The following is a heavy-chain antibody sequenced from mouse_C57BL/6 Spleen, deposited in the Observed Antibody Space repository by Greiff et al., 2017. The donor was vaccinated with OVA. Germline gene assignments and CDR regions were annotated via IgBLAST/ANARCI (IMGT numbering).Heavy chain of an antibody. CDR2: ISSGSSTI. J-gene: IGHJ4*01. Sequence: EVHLVESGGGLVKPGGSLKLSCAASGFTFSDYGMHWVSQAPEKGLEWVAYISSGSSTIYYADTVKGRCTISRDNAKNTLFLQMTSLRSEDTAMYYCASMVTSIYYYAMDYWGQGTSVTVSS. CDR1: GFTFSDYG. D-gene: IGHD2-2*01. CDR3: ASMVTSIYYYAMDY. V-gene: IGHV5-17*01.